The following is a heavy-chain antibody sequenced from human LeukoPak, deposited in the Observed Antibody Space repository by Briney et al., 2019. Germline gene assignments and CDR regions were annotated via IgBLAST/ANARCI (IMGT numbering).Heavy chain of an antibody. V-gene: IGHV3-30*03. Sequence: PGGSLRLSCAASGFTFSKYGIQWVCQAPGKGLAWVAVILSDGSKKKHADSVKGRFTISRDKSKNTLFLQMNSLRGEDTAVYYCADSPTRSPFGELLNCWGQGTLVTVSS. D-gene: IGHD3-10*01. CDR3: ADSPTRSPFGELLNC. CDR1: GFTFSKYG. J-gene: IGHJ4*02. CDR2: ILSDGSKK.